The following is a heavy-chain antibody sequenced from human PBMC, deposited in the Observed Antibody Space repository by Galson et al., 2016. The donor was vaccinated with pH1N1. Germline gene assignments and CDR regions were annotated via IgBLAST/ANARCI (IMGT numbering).Heavy chain of an antibody. J-gene: IGHJ4*02. V-gene: IGHV1-46*01. CDR2: IDPSDGTT. CDR3: ARRYYFDY. Sequence: VKVSCKASGYSVTRYYMHWVRQAPGQGLEWMGIIDPSDGTTTYSQKFQGRITMTRDTPANSVYMELSSLTSDDTAVYYCARRYYFDYWGQGTLITVSS. CDR1: GYSVTRYY.